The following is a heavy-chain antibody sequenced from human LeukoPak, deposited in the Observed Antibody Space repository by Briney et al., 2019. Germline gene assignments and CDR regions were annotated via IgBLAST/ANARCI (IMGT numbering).Heavy chain of an antibody. CDR2: IYYSGRT. CDR1: DGSISSGDYD. CDR3: AALSGGRTLDI. J-gene: IGHJ3*02. D-gene: IGHD3-16*01. V-gene: IGHV4-30-4*01. Sequence: SETLSLPCTVSDGSISSGDYDWSWIRQRPGKGVEWIGYIYYSGRTYYNPSLKSRLIIAIDTSKSQFSLRLSSATAADTSVYYCAALSGGRTLDISGRGTKVTLS.